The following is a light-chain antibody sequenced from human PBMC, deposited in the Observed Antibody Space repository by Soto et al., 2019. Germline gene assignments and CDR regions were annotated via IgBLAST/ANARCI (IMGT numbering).Light chain of an antibody. Sequence: DIQMTQSPSSVSASVGDRVTITYRASQDISTWLAWYQQKPGKAPKLLIYAASNLQTGVPSRYSGSGSGTDFTLTISSLQPEDFATYYCQQDNSFPRTFGQGTKVEIK. V-gene: IGKV1D-12*01. CDR1: QDISTW. CDR3: QQDNSFPRT. J-gene: IGKJ1*01. CDR2: AAS.